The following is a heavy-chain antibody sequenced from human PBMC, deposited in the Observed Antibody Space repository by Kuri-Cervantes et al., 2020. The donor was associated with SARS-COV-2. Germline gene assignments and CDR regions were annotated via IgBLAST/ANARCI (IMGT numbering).Heavy chain of an antibody. J-gene: IGHJ6*03. D-gene: IGHD1-7*01. CDR3: ARDIPSFNWNYHPPYYYYYKDV. CDR2: INHRGDT. Sequence: SETLSLTCALYYGTLTGYQWSWIRQPPGKGLEWIGGINHRGDTYNNPSLEGRVTISRDTSENKFSLRLSSVTAEDTAVYYCARDIPSFNWNYHPPYYYYYKDVCGKATTTVSS. CDR1: YGTLTGYQ. V-gene: IGHV4-34*01.